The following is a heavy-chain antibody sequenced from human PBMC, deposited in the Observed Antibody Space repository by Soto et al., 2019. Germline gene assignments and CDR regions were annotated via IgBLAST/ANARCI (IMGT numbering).Heavy chain of an antibody. D-gene: IGHD6-19*01. CDR2: ISGSGGST. V-gene: IGHV3-23*01. CDR3: ARRGSGCYYDY. J-gene: IGHJ4*02. CDR1: GFTFSSYA. Sequence: EVQLLESGGGLVQPGGSLRLSCAASGFTFSSYAMRWVRQAPVKGLEWVSAISGSGGSTYYADSVQGRFTISRENSKNTLYLQMNSLRAEDTAVYYCARRGSGCYYDYWGQGTLVSVSS.